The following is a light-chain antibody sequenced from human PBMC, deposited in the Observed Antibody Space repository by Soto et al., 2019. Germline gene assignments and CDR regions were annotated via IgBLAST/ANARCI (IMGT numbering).Light chain of an antibody. CDR2: GAS. CDR3: QQYGTSPRT. Sequence: DIVMTQSPGTLSLSPGERATLSCRASQSISSNYLAWYQQKPGQSPRLLIYGASSRATGIPDRFSGRGPGTDFTLTISRLEPEDFAVYFCQQYGTSPRTFGQGTKVDIK. V-gene: IGKV3-20*01. CDR1: QSISSNY. J-gene: IGKJ1*01.